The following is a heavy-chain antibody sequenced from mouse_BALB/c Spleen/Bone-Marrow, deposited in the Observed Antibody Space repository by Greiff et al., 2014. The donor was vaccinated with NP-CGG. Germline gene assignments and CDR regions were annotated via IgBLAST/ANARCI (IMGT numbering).Heavy chain of an antibody. CDR2: ISSGNSTI. D-gene: IGHD4-1*01. V-gene: IGHV5-17*02. CDR3: TRGGNWEDFDY. CDR1: GFTFSSFG. Sequence: EVQLVESGGGLVQPGGSRKLSCAASGFTFSSFGMHWVRQAPEKGLEWVAYISSGNSTIFYADTVKGRFTISRDNPKNTLFLQMTSLRSEDTAIYYCTRGGNWEDFDYWGQGTTLTVSS. J-gene: IGHJ2*01.